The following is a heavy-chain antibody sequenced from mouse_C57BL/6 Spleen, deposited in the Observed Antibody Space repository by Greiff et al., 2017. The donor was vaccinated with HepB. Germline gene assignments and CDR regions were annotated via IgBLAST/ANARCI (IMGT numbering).Heavy chain of an antibody. Sequence: EVMLVESGGGLVKPGGSLKLSCAASGFTFSDYGMHWVRQAPEKGLEWVAYISSGSSTIYYADTVKGRFTISRDNAKNTLFLQMTSLRSEDTAMYYCARDDYGGGAWFAYWGQGTLVTVSA. J-gene: IGHJ3*01. CDR2: ISSGSSTI. D-gene: IGHD2-4*01. CDR3: ARDDYGGGAWFAY. CDR1: GFTFSDYG. V-gene: IGHV5-17*01.